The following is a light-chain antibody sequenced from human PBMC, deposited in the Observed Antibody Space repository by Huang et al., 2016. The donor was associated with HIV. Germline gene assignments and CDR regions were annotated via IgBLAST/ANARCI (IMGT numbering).Light chain of an antibody. Sequence: DIQMTQSPSSLSASVGDRVTITCQASQDINNFLNWYQQKPGKAPKLLILDASNRQTGVPSRFSGSGSGTHFTFTITSLQRDDIGTYYCQQYDDVPISFGGGTKV. CDR1: QDINNF. CDR2: DAS. CDR3: QQYDDVPIS. J-gene: IGKJ4*01. V-gene: IGKV1-33*01.